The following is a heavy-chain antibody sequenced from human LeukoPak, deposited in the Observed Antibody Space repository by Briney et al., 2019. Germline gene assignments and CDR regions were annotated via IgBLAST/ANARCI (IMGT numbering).Heavy chain of an antibody. CDR1: GFTFSSHG. D-gene: IGHD1-26*01. CDR2: ISGSGETT. J-gene: IGHJ4*02. CDR3: AKEKRVGVTPPYFDY. Sequence: GGSLRLSCAASGFTFSSHGMNWVRQAPGKGLEWVSGISGSGETTYYADSVKGRFTISRDNSKNTLYLQMNSLRAEDTAVYYCAKEKRVGVTPPYFDYWGQGTLVTVSS. V-gene: IGHV3-23*01.